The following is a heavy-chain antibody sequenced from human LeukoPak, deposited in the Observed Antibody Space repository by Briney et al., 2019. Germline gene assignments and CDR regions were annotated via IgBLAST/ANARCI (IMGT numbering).Heavy chain of an antibody. Sequence: SETLSLTCTVSGGSISDYYWTWIRQPPGKGLEWIGYIYYSGSTNYNPSLKSRVTISVDTSKNQFSLKLSSVTAADTAVYYCARDLGGYFNWFDPWGQGTLVTVSS. CDR1: GGSISDYY. CDR3: ARDLGGYFNWFDP. J-gene: IGHJ5*02. D-gene: IGHD5-12*01. CDR2: IYYSGST. V-gene: IGHV4-59*01.